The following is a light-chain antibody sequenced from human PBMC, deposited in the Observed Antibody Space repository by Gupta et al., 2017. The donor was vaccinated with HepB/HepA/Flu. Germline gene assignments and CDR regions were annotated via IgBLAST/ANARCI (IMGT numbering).Light chain of an antibody. CDR2: RNN. Sequence: QSVLTQPPSASGTPGQRVTISCSGSYSNIVTNTVNWYQHLPGMAPKLLIYRNNQRPSGVTDRLSGSTSGNSASLAIRGLKSEDEAYYYGAAWDDSLNAFLFGGGTKMPVL. CDR1: YSNIVTNT. CDR3: AAWDDSLNAFL. V-gene: IGLV1-44*01. J-gene: IGLJ2*01.